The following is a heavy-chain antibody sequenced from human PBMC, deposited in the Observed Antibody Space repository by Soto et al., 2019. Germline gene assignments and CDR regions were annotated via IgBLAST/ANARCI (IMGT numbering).Heavy chain of an antibody. Sequence: SETLSLTCAVYGGSFSGYYWSWIRQPPGKGLEWIGEINHSGSTNYNPSLKSRVTISVDTSKNQFSLKLSSVTAADTAVYYCARDGRNEAVAGTRNWFDPWGQGTLVTVSS. D-gene: IGHD6-19*01. CDR1: GGSFSGYY. CDR3: ARDGRNEAVAGTRNWFDP. CDR2: INHSGST. J-gene: IGHJ5*02. V-gene: IGHV4-34*01.